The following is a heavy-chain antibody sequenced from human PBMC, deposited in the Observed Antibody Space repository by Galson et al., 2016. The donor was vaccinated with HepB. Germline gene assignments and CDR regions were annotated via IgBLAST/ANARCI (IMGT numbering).Heavy chain of an antibody. CDR1: GDSVSSHSAA. CDR2: TYYRSKWYN. Sequence: CAISGDSVSSHSAAWNWIRLSPSRGLEWLGRTYYRSKWYNEYAESVKSRTTINAHTSENHFSLQLNSVTPEDTAVYYCARETALTGTRDYYYTLAVWGQGTTVTVSS. D-gene: IGHD1-7*01. V-gene: IGHV6-1*01. CDR3: ARETALTGTRDYYYTLAV. J-gene: IGHJ6*02.